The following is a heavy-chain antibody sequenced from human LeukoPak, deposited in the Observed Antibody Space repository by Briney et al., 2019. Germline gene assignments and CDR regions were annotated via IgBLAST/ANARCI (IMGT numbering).Heavy chain of an antibody. CDR3: ARDPGPYYYGSGSYFDY. CDR2: ISSSSSYI. Sequence: GGSLRLSCVASGFTVSSNYMSWVRQAPGKGLEWVSSISSSSSYIYYADSVKGRFTISRDNAKNSLYLQMNSLRAEDTAVYYCARDPGPYYYGSGSYFDYWGQGTLVTVSS. V-gene: IGHV3-21*01. CDR1: GFTVSSNY. J-gene: IGHJ4*02. D-gene: IGHD3-10*01.